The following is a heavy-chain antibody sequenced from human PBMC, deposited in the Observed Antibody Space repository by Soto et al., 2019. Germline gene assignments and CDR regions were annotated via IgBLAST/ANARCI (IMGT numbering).Heavy chain of an antibody. Sequence: GGSLRLSCAASGFTFDDYAMHWVRQAPGKGLEWVSGISWNSGSIGYADSVKGRFTISRDNAKNSLYLQMNSLRAEDTALYYCAKDWKPLGSSWSSFDIWGQGTMVTVSS. D-gene: IGHD6-13*01. CDR2: ISWNSGSI. J-gene: IGHJ3*02. V-gene: IGHV3-9*01. CDR3: AKDWKPLGSSWSSFDI. CDR1: GFTFDDYA.